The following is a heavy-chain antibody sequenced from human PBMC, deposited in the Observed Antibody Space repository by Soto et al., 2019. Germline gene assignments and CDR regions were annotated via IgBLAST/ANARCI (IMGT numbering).Heavy chain of an antibody. V-gene: IGHV1-18*01. D-gene: IGHD6-19*01. CDR3: ARDRPYMWLVGGHYGMDV. J-gene: IGHJ6*02. CDR1: GYTFTSYG. CDR2: ISAYNGNT. Sequence: QVQLVQSGAEVKKPGASVKVSCKASGYTFTSYGISWVRQAPGQGLEWMGWISAYNGNTNYAQKLQGRVTMTTDTSTSTAYMELRSLRSDDTAVYYCARDRPYMWLVGGHYGMDVWGQGTTVTVSS.